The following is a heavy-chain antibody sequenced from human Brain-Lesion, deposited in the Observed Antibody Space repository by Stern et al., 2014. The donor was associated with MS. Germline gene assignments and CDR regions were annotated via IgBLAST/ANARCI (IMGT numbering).Heavy chain of an antibody. CDR3: AGEEDIRYCSGGSCTGNWFDP. CDR2: IYYSRNT. J-gene: IGHJ5*02. D-gene: IGHD2-15*01. CDR1: GGSVSSTSYA. Sequence: QLQLQESGPGLVKPSETLSLTCTVAGGSVSSTSYAWAWIRQPPGKGLEWIGTIYYSRNTYYSPALKSRLTISLDTSKNPFSLQLGSVTAADTAVYYCAGEEDIRYCSGGSCTGNWFDPWGQGTLVTVSS. V-gene: IGHV4-39*01.